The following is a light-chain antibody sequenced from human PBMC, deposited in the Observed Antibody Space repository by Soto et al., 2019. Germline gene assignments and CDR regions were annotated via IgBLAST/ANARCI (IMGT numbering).Light chain of an antibody. Sequence: EIVLTQSPGTLSLSPGERATLSCRASQRVSSSYLAWYQQKPGQAPRLLIYGASSRATGIPDRFSGSGSGTDFTLTISRLEPEDFAVYYWQQYGSSPFGGGTKVEIK. CDR3: QQYGSSP. CDR1: QRVSSSY. V-gene: IGKV3-20*01. CDR2: GAS. J-gene: IGKJ4*01.